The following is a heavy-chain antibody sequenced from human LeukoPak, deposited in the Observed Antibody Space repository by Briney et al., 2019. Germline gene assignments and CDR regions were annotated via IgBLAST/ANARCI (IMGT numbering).Heavy chain of an antibody. CDR2: IYYSGST. J-gene: IGHJ4*02. V-gene: IGHV4-59*11. CDR1: GGSLSTHY. D-gene: IGHD3-22*01. CDR3: AREPSGGYFFVD. Sequence: PSETLSLTCTISGGSLSTHYWSWIRQPPGKGLEWIGDIYYSGSTNYNPSLKSRVTISEDTSKNQFSLRLSSVTAADTAVSCCAREPSGGYFFVDWGQGTLVTVSS.